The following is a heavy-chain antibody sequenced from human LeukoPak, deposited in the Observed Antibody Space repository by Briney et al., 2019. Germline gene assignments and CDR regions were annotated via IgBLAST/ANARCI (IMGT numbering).Heavy chain of an antibody. D-gene: IGHD6-19*01. Sequence: PGGSLRLSCAASGFTFSSYGMSWVRQAPGKGLEWVSAISGSGGSTYYADSVKGRFTISRDNSKNTLYLQMNSLRAEDTAVYYCATITWRIAVAGTPSEYWGQGTLVTVSS. CDR3: ATITWRIAVAGTPSEY. J-gene: IGHJ4*02. CDR1: GFTFSSYG. CDR2: ISGSGGST. V-gene: IGHV3-23*01.